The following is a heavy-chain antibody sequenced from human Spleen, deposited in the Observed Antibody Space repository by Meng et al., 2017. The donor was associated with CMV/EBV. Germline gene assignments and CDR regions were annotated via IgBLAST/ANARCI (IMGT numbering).Heavy chain of an antibody. Sequence: ISIGDYYWSWIRQPPGKGLEWIGYIYYNGATSYTPSLKSRVTISVDTSKNQFSLGLTSVTAADTAVYYCVRGGRCGYSYGYSNWFDPGGQGALVTVSS. CDR2: IYYNGAT. J-gene: IGHJ5*02. CDR3: VRGGRCGYSYGYSNWFDP. V-gene: IGHV4-30-4*08. CDR1: ISIGDYY. D-gene: IGHD5-18*01.